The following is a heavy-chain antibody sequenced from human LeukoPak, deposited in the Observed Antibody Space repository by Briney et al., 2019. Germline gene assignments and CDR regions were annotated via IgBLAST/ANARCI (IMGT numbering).Heavy chain of an antibody. D-gene: IGHD3-22*01. V-gene: IGHV1-69*02. J-gene: IGHJ4*02. CDR2: IIPILGIA. Sequence: SVKVSCKASGGTFSSYTISWVRQAPGQGLEWMGRIIPILGIANYAQKFQGRVTITADKSTSTAYMELSSLRSEDTAVYYCARQRSDNYYDSSGYHDYWAREPWSPSPQ. CDR3: ARQRSDNYYDSSGYHDY. CDR1: GGTFSSYT.